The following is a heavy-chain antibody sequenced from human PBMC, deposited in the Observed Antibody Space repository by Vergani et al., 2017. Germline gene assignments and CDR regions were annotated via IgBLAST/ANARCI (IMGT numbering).Heavy chain of an antibody. V-gene: IGHV4-30-4*08. CDR3: ASGVGYICRAGVCYGRLFDS. CDR2: ISHSGIT. CDR1: GASISSGDYY. D-gene: IGHD2-2*01. J-gene: IGHJ4*02. Sequence: QVQLQESGPGLVKASQTLSLTCTVSGASISSGDYYWSWIRQPPGKGLEWIGYISHSGITYYSPSLDSRVTLSVENSTDQFSLKLSYVSAADTAVYYCASGVGYICRAGVCYGRLFDSWGQGTLVTVSS.